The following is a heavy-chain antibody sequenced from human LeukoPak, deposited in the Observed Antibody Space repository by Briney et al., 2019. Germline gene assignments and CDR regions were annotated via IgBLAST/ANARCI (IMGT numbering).Heavy chain of an antibody. CDR2: ITYGGSVI. Sequence: GGSLRLSCVASGFTFKTYHMNWVRQAPGKGLEWLSGITYGGSVIYYADSVKGRFTISRDDAMNSLYLQMNSLRAEDTAVYYCARDGTHYSDRSAYPLDYSGQRRLVTLSS. CDR3: ARDGTHYSDRSAYPLDY. CDR1: GFTFKTYH. V-gene: IGHV3-48*03. D-gene: IGHD3-22*01. J-gene: IGHJ4*02.